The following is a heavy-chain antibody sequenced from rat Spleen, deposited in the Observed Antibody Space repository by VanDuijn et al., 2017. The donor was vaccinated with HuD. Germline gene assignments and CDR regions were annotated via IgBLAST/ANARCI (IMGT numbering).Heavy chain of an antibody. CDR1: GFTINNYW. CDR2: ITNPGGNI. J-gene: IGHJ3*01. D-gene: IGHD1-9*01. CDR3: TRGHGYNYDWFAY. V-gene: IGHV5-31*01. Sequence: EVQLVESGGGLVEPGRSLKLSCVVSGFTINNYWMNWIRQAPGKGLEWVASITNPGGNIFYPDSVKGRFTISRDNAKTTLYLQMNSLRSEDTATYYCTRGHGYNYDWFAYWGQGTLVTVSS.